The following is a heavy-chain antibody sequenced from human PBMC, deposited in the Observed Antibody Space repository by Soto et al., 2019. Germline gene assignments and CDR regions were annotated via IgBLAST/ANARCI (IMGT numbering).Heavy chain of an antibody. D-gene: IGHD3-10*01. CDR3: GTPPMVIRYHGMDV. CDR1: GFTFSNCE. V-gene: IGHV3-48*03. CDR2: ISTGGSTI. J-gene: IGHJ6*02. Sequence: GGSLRLSCSASGFTFSNCEMNWVRQTPGKGLEWVSYISTGGSTIYYADSVKGRFTISRDDAKNSLYLQLNSLRAEDTAVYYCGTPPMVIRYHGMDVWGQGASVTVSS.